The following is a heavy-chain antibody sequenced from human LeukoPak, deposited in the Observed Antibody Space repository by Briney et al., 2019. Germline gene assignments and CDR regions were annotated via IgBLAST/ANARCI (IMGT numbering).Heavy chain of an antibody. CDR2: TYYRSKWYN. D-gene: IGHD3-10*01. J-gene: IGHJ3*02. V-gene: IGHV6-1*01. CDR1: GDSVSSNSAA. CDR3: ARGGLVRGNVNSLIAFDI. Sequence: SQTLSLTCAISGDSVSSNSAAWNWIRQSPSRGLEWLGRTYYRSKWYNDDAVSVKSRITITPDTAKNQFSLQLNSVTPEDTALYYCARGGLVRGNVNSLIAFDIWGQGIMVTVSS.